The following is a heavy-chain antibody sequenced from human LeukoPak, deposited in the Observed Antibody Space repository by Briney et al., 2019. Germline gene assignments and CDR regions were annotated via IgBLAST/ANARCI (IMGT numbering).Heavy chain of an antibody. CDR2: INHSGSA. CDR1: GGSFSGYY. Sequence: PSETLSLTCAVYGGSFSGYYWSWIRQPPGKGLEWIGEINHSGSANYNPSLKSRVTISVDTSKNQFSLKLSSVTAADTAVYYCASGISVDPDTFDIWGPGTMVTVSP. V-gene: IGHV4-34*01. D-gene: IGHD6-19*01. J-gene: IGHJ3*02. CDR3: ASGISVDPDTFDI.